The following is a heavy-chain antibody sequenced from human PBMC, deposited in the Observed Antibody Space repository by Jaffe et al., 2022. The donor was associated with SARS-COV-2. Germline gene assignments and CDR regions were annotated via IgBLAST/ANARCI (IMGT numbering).Heavy chain of an antibody. D-gene: IGHD3-16*01. CDR2: IYYSGSS. CDR1: GGSISSYY. V-gene: IGHV4-59*01. CDR3: ARDSGLGYYYYMDV. Sequence: QVQLQESGPGLVKPSETLSLICTVSGGSISSYYWSWIRQPPGKGLEWIGYIYYSGSSSYSPSLKSRVTLSLDTSKNQFSLNLSSVTAADTAVYYCARDSGLGYYYYMDVWGKGTTVTVSS. J-gene: IGHJ6*03.